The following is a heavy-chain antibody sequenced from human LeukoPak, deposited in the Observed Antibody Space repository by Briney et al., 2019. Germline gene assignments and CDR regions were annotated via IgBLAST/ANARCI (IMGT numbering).Heavy chain of an antibody. V-gene: IGHV4-34*01. CDR3: ARGKMVRGVTHHYRPYNWFDP. J-gene: IGHJ5*02. Sequence: SETLSLTCAVYGGSFSGYYWSWIRQPPGKGLEWIGSIYHSGSTYYNPSLKSRVTISVDTSKNQFSLKLSSVTAADTAVYYCARGKMVRGVTHHYRPYNWFDPWGQGTLVTVSS. CDR1: GGSFSGYY. D-gene: IGHD3-10*01. CDR2: IYHSGST.